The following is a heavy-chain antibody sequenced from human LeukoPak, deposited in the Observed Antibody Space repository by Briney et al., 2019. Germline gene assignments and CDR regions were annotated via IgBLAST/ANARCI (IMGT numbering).Heavy chain of an antibody. J-gene: IGHJ3*02. CDR1: GGSITTYY. CDR2: IYTSGST. CDR3: ARSHYYYDSSGYHPDDAFDI. Sequence: SETQSLTCTVSGGSITTYYWSWIRQPAGKGLEWIGRIYTSGSTNYNPSLKSRVTMSVDTSKNQFSLKLSSVTAADTAVYYCARSHYYYDSSGYHPDDAFDIWGQGTMVIVSS. V-gene: IGHV4-4*07. D-gene: IGHD3-22*01.